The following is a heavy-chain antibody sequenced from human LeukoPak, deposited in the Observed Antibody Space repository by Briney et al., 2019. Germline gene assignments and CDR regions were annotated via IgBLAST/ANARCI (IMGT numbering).Heavy chain of an antibody. Sequence: GESLKISCEGSGYSFTNYWIGWVRQMPGKGLEWMGIIYPSDSDARYSPSFQGQVTISADKSINTAYLQWSSLKASDTAMYYCARHTQHGEDYWGQGTPVTVSS. J-gene: IGHJ4*02. CDR3: ARHTQHGEDY. CDR2: IYPSDSDA. CDR1: GYSFTNYW. D-gene: IGHD2-21*01. V-gene: IGHV5-51*01.